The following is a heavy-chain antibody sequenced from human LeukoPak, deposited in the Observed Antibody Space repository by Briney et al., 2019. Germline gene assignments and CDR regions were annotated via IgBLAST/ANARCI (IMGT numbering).Heavy chain of an antibody. J-gene: IGHJ3*02. D-gene: IGHD3-3*01. Sequence: SETLSLTCTVSGGSISSLYWSWIRQPPGKGLEWIGYIYYSGTTSYNRCLNGRVPIPVDTSKNQFSLKLSSVTAADTDVYYCARSNSPTYYDFGSGYYRAFEIWGQGTMVTVSS. CDR2: IYYSGTT. CDR3: ARSNSPTYYDFGSGYYRAFEI. CDR1: GGSISSLY. V-gene: IGHV4-59*08.